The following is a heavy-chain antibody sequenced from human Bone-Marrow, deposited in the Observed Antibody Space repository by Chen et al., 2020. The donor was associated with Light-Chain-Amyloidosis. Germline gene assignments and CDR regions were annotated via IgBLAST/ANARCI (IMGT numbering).Heavy chain of an antibody. Sequence: EVQLEQSGPEVKKPGESLKISCKGSGYTFPNYWIGWVRQMPGKGLEWIGVIYPDDSNARDSPSFEGQVTISADKSITTAYLQWRSLKASDTAMYYCARRRDGYNFDYWGQGTLVTVSS. CDR2: IYPDDSNA. CDR1: GYTFPNYW. CDR3: ARRRDGYNFDY. V-gene: IGHV5-51*01. D-gene: IGHD5-12*01. J-gene: IGHJ4*02.